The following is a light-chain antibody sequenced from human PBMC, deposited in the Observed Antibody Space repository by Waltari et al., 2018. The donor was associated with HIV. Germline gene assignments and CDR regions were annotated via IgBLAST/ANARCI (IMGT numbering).Light chain of an antibody. J-gene: IGKJ1*01. V-gene: IGKV3-15*01. CDR3: QQYDNWPPWT. Sequence: EIVMTQSPATLSVSPGERATLSCRASQSVSKNLAWYQQKPGQAPRLLICGASTRATGIPARFSGSGSWTEFTLTISTLHSEDSAVYYCQQYDNWPPWTFGQGTKVEIK. CDR2: GAS. CDR1: QSVSKN.